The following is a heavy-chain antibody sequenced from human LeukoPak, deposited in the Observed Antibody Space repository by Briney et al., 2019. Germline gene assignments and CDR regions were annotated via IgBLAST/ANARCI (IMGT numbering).Heavy chain of an antibody. J-gene: IGHJ4*02. D-gene: IGHD2-15*01. Sequence: GESLKISCKGSGYSLTSYWIGWVRQLPGKGLEWMGIIYPGDSDTRYSPSFQGQVTISADKSISTAYLQWSSLKASDTAMYYCARQFLGYCSGGSCYGTDYWGQGTLVTVSS. CDR3: ARQFLGYCSGGSCYGTDY. CDR1: GYSLTSYW. V-gene: IGHV5-51*01. CDR2: IYPGDSDT.